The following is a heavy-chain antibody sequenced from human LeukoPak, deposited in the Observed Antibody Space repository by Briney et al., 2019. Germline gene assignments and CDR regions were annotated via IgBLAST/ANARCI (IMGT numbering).Heavy chain of an antibody. V-gene: IGHV3-74*01. J-gene: IGHJ4*02. CDR2: INSDGSST. CDR1: GFTFSTYG. D-gene: IGHD6-13*01. CDR3: ASQTYSSSCYY. Sequence: PGGSLRLSCAASGFTFSTYGMHWVRQAPGKGLVWVSRINSDGSSTGYADSVKGRFTISRDNAKNTLYLQMNSLRAEDTAVYYCASQTYSSSCYYWGQGTLVTVSS.